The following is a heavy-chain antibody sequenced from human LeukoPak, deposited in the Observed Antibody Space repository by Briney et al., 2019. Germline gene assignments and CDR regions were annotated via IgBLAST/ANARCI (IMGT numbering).Heavy chain of an antibody. D-gene: IGHD2-2*03. V-gene: IGHV1-2*02. Sequence: GASAKVSCKASGYIFTGYYMHWVRQAPGQGLEWMGWINPNGGDTDYAQKFQGRVTMTRDTSIRTVYMELSSLKSDDTAVYYCTRGRRLDNAPTAPCEYWGQGTLVTVSS. CDR3: TRGRRLDNAPTAPCEY. J-gene: IGHJ4*02. CDR2: INPNGGDT. CDR1: GYIFTGYY.